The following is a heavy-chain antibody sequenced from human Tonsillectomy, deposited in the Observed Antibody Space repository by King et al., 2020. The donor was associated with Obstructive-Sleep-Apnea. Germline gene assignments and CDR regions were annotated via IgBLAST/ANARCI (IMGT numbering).Heavy chain of an antibody. V-gene: IGHV4-38-2*02. CDR1: GYSISSGYY. CDR2: IYHSGST. CDR3: ARAIGGGVVGATSGFDY. Sequence: VQLQESGPGLVKPSETLSLTGTVSGYSISSGYYWGWIRQPPGKGLEWIGSIYHSGSTYYNPSLKSRVTISVDTSKNQFSLKLSSVTAADTAVYYCARAIGGGVVGATSGFDYWGQGTLVTVSS. D-gene: IGHD1-26*01. J-gene: IGHJ4*02.